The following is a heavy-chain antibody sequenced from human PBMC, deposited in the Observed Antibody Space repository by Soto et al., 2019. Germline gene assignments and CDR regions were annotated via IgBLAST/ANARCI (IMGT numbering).Heavy chain of an antibody. D-gene: IGHD6-13*01. Sequence: QVQLVQSGAEVKKPGSSVKVSCKASGGTFGIYAITWVRQAPGQGLEWMGGIIAFSDIANYTQKLQGRVTITADESTNTAYMDLSSLRSEDTAIYYCARSLYSSSWYHSGNSYYYYGMDVWGQGTTVTVSS. CDR2: IIAFSDIA. CDR1: GGTFGIYA. CDR3: ARSLYSSSWYHSGNSYYYYGMDV. V-gene: IGHV1-69*12. J-gene: IGHJ6*02.